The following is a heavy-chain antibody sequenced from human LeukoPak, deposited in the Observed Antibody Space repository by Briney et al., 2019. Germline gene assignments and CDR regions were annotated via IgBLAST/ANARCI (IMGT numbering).Heavy chain of an antibody. J-gene: IGHJ5*02. CDR2: IYYSGSP. CDR3: AREYCSSTSCYTSHHWFDP. V-gene: IGHV4-59*08. Sequence: SETLSLTCTVSGGSISSYYWSWIRQPPGKGLEWIGYIYYSGSPNYNPSLKSRVTISVDTSKNQFSLKLSSVTAADTAVYYCAREYCSSTSCYTSHHWFDPWGQGTLVTVSS. D-gene: IGHD2-2*02. CDR1: GGSISSYY.